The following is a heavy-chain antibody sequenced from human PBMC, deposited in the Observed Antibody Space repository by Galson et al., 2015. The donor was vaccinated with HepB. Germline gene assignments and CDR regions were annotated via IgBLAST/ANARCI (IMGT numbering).Heavy chain of an antibody. CDR1: GYTFTSYW. Sequence: QSGAEVKKPGESLKISCKGSGYTFTSYWIAWVRQMPGQGLEWMGIIYPGDSDTRYSPSFQGQVTISADKSISTAYLQWNSLKASDTAIYYCARRGFCSGGNCHSHAFDIWGQGTMVTVSS. CDR2: IYPGDSDT. D-gene: IGHD2-15*01. J-gene: IGHJ3*02. CDR3: ARRGFCSGGNCHSHAFDI. V-gene: IGHV5-51*01.